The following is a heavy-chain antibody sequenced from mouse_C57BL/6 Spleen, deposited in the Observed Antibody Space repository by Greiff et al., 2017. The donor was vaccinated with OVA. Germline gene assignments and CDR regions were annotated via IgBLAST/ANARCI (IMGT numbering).Heavy chain of an antibody. CDR3: ERDDGYYDV. D-gene: IGHD2-3*01. CDR1: GFTFSSYG. Sequence: EVQLVESGGDLVKPGGSLKLSCAASGFTFSSYGMSWVRQTPDKRLEWVATISSGGSYTYYPDSLKGRFPISRDNDKNTLYLQLSSLTSEDTDMYYCERDDGYYDVWGTGTTVTVSS. V-gene: IGHV5-6*01. J-gene: IGHJ1*03. CDR2: ISSGGSYT.